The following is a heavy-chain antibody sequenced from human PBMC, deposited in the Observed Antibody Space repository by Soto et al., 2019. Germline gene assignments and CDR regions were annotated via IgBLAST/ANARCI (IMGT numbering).Heavy chain of an antibody. V-gene: IGHV1-69*01. CDR2: IIPIFGTA. CDR1: GGTFSSYA. Sequence: QVQLVQSGAEVKKPGSSVKVSCKASGGTFSSYAISWVRQAPGQGLEWMGGIIPIFGTANYAQKFQGRVTITADESTSTAYMELSSLRSEDTAVYYCARDPGVTMVYAIQYYYYYYGMDVWGQGTTVTVSS. CDR3: ARDPGVTMVYAIQYYYYYYGMDV. D-gene: IGHD2-8*01. J-gene: IGHJ6*02.